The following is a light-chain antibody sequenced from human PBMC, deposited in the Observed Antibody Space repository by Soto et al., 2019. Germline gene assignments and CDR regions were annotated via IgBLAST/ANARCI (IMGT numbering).Light chain of an antibody. CDR2: AAS. J-gene: IGKJ4*01. CDR1: QSISSY. CDR3: QQSYSTVLT. Sequence: DIQMTQSPSSLSASVGDRVTITCRASQSISSYLNWYQQKPGKATKLLIYAASSLQSGVPSRVSGSGSGTDVTLTISSLQPEDFATYYCQQSYSTVLTFGGGTKVDIK. V-gene: IGKV1-39*01.